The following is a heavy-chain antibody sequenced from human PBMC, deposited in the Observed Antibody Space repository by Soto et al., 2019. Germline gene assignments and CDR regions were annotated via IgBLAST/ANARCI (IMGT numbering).Heavy chain of an antibody. V-gene: IGHV3-21*01. CDR3: ARDRPRRYSSSQPAGWFDP. CDR1: GFTFSSYS. Sequence: GGSLRLSCAASGFTFSSYSMNWVRQAPGKGLEWVSSISSSSSYIYYTDSVKGRFTISRDNAKNSLYLQMNSLRAEETAVYYCARDRPRRYSSSQPAGWFDPWGQGTLVTVSS. CDR2: ISSSSSYI. J-gene: IGHJ5*02. D-gene: IGHD6-13*01.